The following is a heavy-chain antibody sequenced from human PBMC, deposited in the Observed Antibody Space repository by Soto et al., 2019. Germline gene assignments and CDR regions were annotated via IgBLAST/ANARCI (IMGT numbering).Heavy chain of an antibody. Sequence: GGSLRLSCAASGFIFSNYWMSWVRQAPGRGLEWVANIKPDGSEKYYVDSVKGRFTVSRDNAKNSVNLQMNSLRADDTAVYYCVRGADWAFHIWGQGTMVTVSS. CDR1: GFIFSNYW. V-gene: IGHV3-7*05. CDR3: VRGADWAFHI. CDR2: IKPDGSEK. D-gene: IGHD3-9*01. J-gene: IGHJ3*02.